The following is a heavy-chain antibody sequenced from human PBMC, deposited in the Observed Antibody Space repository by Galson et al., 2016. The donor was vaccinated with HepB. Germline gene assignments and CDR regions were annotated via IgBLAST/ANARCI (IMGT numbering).Heavy chain of an antibody. Sequence: SLRLSCAASGFIFGDHYIDWVRQAPGKGLEWVSAVRGSGTGTSYTDSVKGRFTISRDNSKNTLYLQMNSLRAEDAAVYYCAKISLVGYNSGWGGSFDIWGRVTMVTVSS. CDR1: GFIFGDHY. J-gene: IGHJ3*02. D-gene: IGHD6-19*01. CDR2: VRGSGTGT. CDR3: AKISLVGYNSGWGGSFDI. V-gene: IGHV3-23*01.